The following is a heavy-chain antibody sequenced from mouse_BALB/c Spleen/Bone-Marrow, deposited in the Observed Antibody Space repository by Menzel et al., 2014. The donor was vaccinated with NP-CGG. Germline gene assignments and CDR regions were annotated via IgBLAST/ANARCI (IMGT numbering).Heavy chain of an antibody. CDR2: IWGDGST. CDR1: GFSLTGYG. J-gene: IGHJ4*01. Sequence: VKLQESGPGLVAPSQSLSITCTVSGFSLTGYGLNWVRQPPGKGLEWLGMIWGDGSTDYNSALKSRLSISKDNSKSQVFLKMNSLQTDDTARYYCAREPHYYAMDYWGQGTSVTVSS. V-gene: IGHV2-6-7*01. CDR3: AREPHYYAMDY.